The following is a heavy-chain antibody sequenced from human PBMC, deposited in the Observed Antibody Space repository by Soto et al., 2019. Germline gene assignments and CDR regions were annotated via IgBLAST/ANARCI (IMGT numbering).Heavy chain of an antibody. V-gene: IGHV3-7*01. CDR3: ARAAIFGVAQQFGP. CDR2: IKQDGSEK. J-gene: IGHJ5*02. CDR1: GFTFSSYW. Sequence: QAGGSLRLSCAASGFTFSSYWMSWVRQAPGKGLEWVANIKQDGSEKYYVDSVKGRFTISRDNAKNSLYLQMNSLRAGDTAVYYCARAAIFGVAQQFGPWGQRTLVTVSS. D-gene: IGHD3-3*01.